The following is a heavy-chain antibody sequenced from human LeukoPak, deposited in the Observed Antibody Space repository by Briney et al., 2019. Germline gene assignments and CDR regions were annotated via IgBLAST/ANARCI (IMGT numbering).Heavy chain of an antibody. CDR2: IYPGDSET. V-gene: IGHV5-51*01. Sequence: PGESLKISCKGSGFSFTSYWIGWVRQMPGKGLEWMGIIYPGDSETRYSPSFQGQVTISADKSISTAYLQWSSLKASDTAMYYCARQAYDSSGSVPDYFDYWGQGTLVTVSS. CDR1: GFSFTSYW. D-gene: IGHD3-22*01. CDR3: ARQAYDSSGSVPDYFDY. J-gene: IGHJ4*02.